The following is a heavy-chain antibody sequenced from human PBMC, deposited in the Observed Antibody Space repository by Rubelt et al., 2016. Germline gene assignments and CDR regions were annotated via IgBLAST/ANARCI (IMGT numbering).Heavy chain of an antibody. CDR3: ARPLDY. J-gene: IGHJ4*02. Sequence: GLEWIGSIYYSGSTYYNPSLKSRVTTSVDTSKNQFSLKLSSVTAADTAVYYCARPLDYWGQGTLVTVSS. CDR2: IYYSGST. V-gene: IGHV4-39*01.